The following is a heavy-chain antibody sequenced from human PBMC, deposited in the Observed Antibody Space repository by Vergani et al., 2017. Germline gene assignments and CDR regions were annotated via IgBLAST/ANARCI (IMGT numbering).Heavy chain of an antibody. J-gene: IGHJ4*02. CDR3: TKGSRGYTGYFFDY. CDR2: VSGSSATP. V-gene: IGHV3-23*01. Sequence: EVQLLESGGGLVQPGGSLRLSREASGFSFPGYAMSWVRQAPGKGLEWVSSVSGSSATPYYADSVKGRFIISRDNSKNTLHLQMNSLRADDTAVYYCTKGSRGYTGYFFDYWGQGTLATVSS. CDR1: GFSFPGYA. D-gene: IGHD5-12*01.